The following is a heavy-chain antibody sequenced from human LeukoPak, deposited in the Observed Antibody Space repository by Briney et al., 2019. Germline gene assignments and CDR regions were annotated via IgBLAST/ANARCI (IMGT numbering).Heavy chain of an antibody. V-gene: IGHV3-23*01. D-gene: IGHD6-19*01. CDR3: AKGDRTSGIFDY. Sequence: GGSLRLSCAPSGFTFSSYAMSWVRQAPGKGLEWVSTISGSGAGTYYADSVKGRLTISRDNSKNTLYLQINNLRAEDTAVYYCAKGDRTSGIFDYWGQGTLVTVSS. CDR2: ISGSGAGT. J-gene: IGHJ4*02. CDR1: GFTFSSYA.